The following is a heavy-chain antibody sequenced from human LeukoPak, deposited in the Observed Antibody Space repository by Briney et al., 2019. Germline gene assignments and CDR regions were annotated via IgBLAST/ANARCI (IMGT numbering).Heavy chain of an antibody. Sequence: ASVTVSFTASGYTFIIYGISWVRQAPGQGLEWMGWISAYTGNTNYAQKLQGRVTMTTDTSTSTAYMELRSLRFDDTAVYYCARDLGRVGRGNDYWGQGTLVTVSS. CDR2: ISAYTGNT. J-gene: IGHJ4*02. CDR3: ARDLGRVGRGNDY. V-gene: IGHV1-18*01. D-gene: IGHD3-16*01. CDR1: GYTFIIYG.